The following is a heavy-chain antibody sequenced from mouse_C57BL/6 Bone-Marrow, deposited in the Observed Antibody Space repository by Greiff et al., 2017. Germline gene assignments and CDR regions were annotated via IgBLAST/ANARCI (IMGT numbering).Heavy chain of an antibody. J-gene: IGHJ1*03. V-gene: IGHV5-17*01. CDR3: ARGQTGTYWYFDV. CDR2: ISSGSSTI. Sequence: EVQVVESGGGLVKPGGSLKLSCAASGFTFSDYGMHWVRQAPEKGLEWVAYISSGSSTISYADTVKGRFTISRDNAKNTLFLQMTSLRSEDTAMYYCARGQTGTYWYFDVWGTGTTVTVSA. CDR1: GFTFSDYG. D-gene: IGHD4-1*01.